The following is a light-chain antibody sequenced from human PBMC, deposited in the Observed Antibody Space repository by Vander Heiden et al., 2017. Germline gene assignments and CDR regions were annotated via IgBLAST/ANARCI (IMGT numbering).Light chain of an antibody. V-gene: IGLV1-40*01. Sequence: QSVLTQTPSVSGAPGQRLTISCNVSSSNIGADYDVQRSQQLTGTAPNLLLYGNTHRPSGLPDRFSGSKSGTSASLAIAGLQAEDEADYHCQSYDISLRGVIFGGGTKLTVL. J-gene: IGLJ2*01. CDR2: GNT. CDR1: SSNIGADYD. CDR3: QSYDISLRGVI.